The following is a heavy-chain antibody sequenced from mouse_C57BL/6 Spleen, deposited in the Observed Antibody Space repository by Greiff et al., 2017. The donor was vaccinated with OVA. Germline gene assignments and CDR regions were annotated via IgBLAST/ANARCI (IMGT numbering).Heavy chain of an antibody. D-gene: IGHD2-1*01. J-gene: IGHJ4*01. Sequence: EVKLQESGEGLVKPGGSLKLSCAASGFTFSSYAMSWVRQTPEKRLEWVAYISSGGDYIYYADTVKGRFTISRDNARNTLYLQMSSLKSEDTAMYYCTRDLIYYGKGYYAMDYWGQGTSVTVSS. CDR1: GFTFSSYA. V-gene: IGHV5-9-1*02. CDR3: TRDLIYYGKGYYAMDY. CDR2: ISSGGDYI.